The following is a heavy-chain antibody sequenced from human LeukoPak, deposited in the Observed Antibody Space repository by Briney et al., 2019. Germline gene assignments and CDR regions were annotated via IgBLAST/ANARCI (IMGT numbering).Heavy chain of an antibody. D-gene: IGHD4-17*01. CDR1: GGSISSSSYY. CDR3: ARIHGDYALYYYYGMDV. Sequence: SETLSLTCTVSGGSISSSSYYWGWIRQPPGKGLEWIGSIYYSGSTYYNPSLKSRLTISVDTSKNQFSLNLSSVTAADTAVYYCARIHGDYALYYYYGMDVWGQGTTVTVSS. CDR2: IYYSGST. J-gene: IGHJ6*02. V-gene: IGHV4-39*01.